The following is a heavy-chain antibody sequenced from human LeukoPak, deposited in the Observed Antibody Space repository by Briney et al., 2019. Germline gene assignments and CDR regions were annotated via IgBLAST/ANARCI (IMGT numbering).Heavy chain of an antibody. CDR1: GSFLSSDYY. V-gene: IGHV4-38-2*02. Sequence: SETLSLTCSVSGSFLSSDYYWGWIRHPPGYQLESIGRSYPSGNTHYNPSLKSRVDISLDMSKNQFSLRLTSVTAADTALYFCARPTRPPAQKARRGDAFDVWGQGTMVTVSS. CDR2: SYPSGNT. J-gene: IGHJ3*01. CDR3: ARPTRPPAQKARRGDAFDV.